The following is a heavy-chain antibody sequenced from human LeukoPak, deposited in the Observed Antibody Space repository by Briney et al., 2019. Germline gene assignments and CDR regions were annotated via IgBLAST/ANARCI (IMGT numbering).Heavy chain of an antibody. Sequence: ASVKVPCKASGYTFTGYYMHWVRQAPGQGLEWMGWINPNSGGTNYAQKFQGRVTMTRDTSISTAYMELSRLRSDDTAVYYCARYQISGSGSYNWFDPWGQGTLVTVSS. CDR1: GYTFTGYY. CDR2: INPNSGGT. V-gene: IGHV1-2*02. J-gene: IGHJ5*02. CDR3: ARYQISGSGSYNWFDP. D-gene: IGHD3-10*01.